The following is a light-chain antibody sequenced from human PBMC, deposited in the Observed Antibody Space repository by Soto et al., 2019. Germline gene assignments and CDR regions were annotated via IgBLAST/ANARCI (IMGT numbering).Light chain of an antibody. J-gene: IGKJ1*01. CDR2: AAS. CDR3: QQNAITPPWT. CDR1: QSVSRS. V-gene: IGKV1-39*01. Sequence: QLTQSPSSLSASVGDRVIITCRASQSVSRSLNWYQQKPGQPPKLLLYAASTLRSGVPSRFSGSGSGTEFTLTISSLQPEDFATYYCQQNAITPPWTFGQGTKVDIK.